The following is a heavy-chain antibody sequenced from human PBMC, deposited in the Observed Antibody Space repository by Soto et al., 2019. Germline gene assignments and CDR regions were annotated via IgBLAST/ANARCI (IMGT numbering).Heavy chain of an antibody. J-gene: IGHJ4*02. D-gene: IGHD6-19*01. CDR1: SDYIAGENW. Sequence: QVQLQESGPGLVKPSETLSLTCTVSSDYIAGENWWSWVRQPPGLGLAWIGEVFHTGGTNYNPSLKSRVTMEVDKSKNQSSLKLISATAADTAVYYCARVFSSGSGWMYYFDFWGQGTLVSVSS. CDR2: VFHTGGT. CDR3: ARVFSSGSGWMYYFDF. V-gene: IGHV4-4*02.